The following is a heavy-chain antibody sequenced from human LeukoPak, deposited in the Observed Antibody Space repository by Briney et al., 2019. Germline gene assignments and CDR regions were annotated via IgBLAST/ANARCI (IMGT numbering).Heavy chain of an antibody. D-gene: IGHD1-26*01. CDR3: AREGWEQRDI. J-gene: IGHJ3*02. Sequence: GGSLRLSCAASGFTFSSYAMHWVRQAPGKGLEWVAVISYDGSNKYYADSVKGRFTISRDNSKNTLYLQMNSLRAEDTAVYYCAREGWEQRDIWGQGTMVTVSS. V-gene: IGHV3-30*04. CDR2: ISYDGSNK. CDR1: GFTFSSYA.